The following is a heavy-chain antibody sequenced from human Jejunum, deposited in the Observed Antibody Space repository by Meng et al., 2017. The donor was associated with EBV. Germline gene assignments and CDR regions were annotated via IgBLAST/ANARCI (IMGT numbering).Heavy chain of an antibody. CDR2: IYYGGST. D-gene: IGHD2-21*02. Sequence: LRVRGPALVNLSGTLPLTCSLSGDSIDSRNGWSWGRQSPERGLEWIGEIYYGGSTNYNPSLKSRVTILVDRSENHFSLHLSSVTAADTAVYFCVRGGDYCLVYWGQGTLVTVSS. V-gene: IGHV4-4*02. CDR3: VRGGDYCLVY. J-gene: IGHJ4*02. CDR1: GDSIDSRNG.